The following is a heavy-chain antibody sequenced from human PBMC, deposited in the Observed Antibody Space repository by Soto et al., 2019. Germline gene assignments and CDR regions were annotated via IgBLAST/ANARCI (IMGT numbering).Heavy chain of an antibody. CDR3: ARGGEVGVAGSAAFDM. D-gene: IGHD3-3*01. CDR1: GYTVTTHY. Sequence: QVQLVQSGAEVKKPGASVKISCTASGYTVTTHYMHWVRQAPGRGLEWMGAINPGSGAAKYTQTFQARVTMTRDTSTYTVYMEMSALRSEDTAVFYCARGGEVGVAGSAAFDMWGQGTMVTVSS. V-gene: IGHV1-46*01. CDR2: INPGSGAA. J-gene: IGHJ3*02.